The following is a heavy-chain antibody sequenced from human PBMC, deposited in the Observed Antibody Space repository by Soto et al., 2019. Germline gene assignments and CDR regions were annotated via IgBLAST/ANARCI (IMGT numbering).Heavy chain of an antibody. V-gene: IGHV2-5*02. Sequence: QITLKESGQTLVKPTQTLTLTCTFSGFSLSTRGVGVGWIRQPPGKALEWLALLYWDDDERYSPSLMSRLTITKDTSKNQVFLTMTNMDHVDTATYFCAHRPRGFTYFFDYWGQGTLVTVSS. CDR1: GFSLSTRGVG. CDR3: AHRPRGFTYFFDY. J-gene: IGHJ4*02. CDR2: LYWDDDE.